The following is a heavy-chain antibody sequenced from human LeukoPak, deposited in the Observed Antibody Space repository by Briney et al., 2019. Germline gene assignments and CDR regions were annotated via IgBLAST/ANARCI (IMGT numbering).Heavy chain of an antibody. CDR2: ISGSGGST. Sequence: PGGSLRLSCAASGFTFSSYAMSWVRQAPGKGLEWVSAISGSGGSTYYADSVKGRFTISRDNSKNTLYLQMNSRRAEDTAVYYCAKRPRGVIVGEDAFDIWGQGTMVTVSS. J-gene: IGHJ3*02. CDR3: AKRPRGVIVGEDAFDI. V-gene: IGHV3-23*01. CDR1: GFTFSSYA. D-gene: IGHD3-22*01.